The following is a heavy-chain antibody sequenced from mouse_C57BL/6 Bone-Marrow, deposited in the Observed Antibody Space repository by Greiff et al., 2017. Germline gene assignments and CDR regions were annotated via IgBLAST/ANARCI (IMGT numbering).Heavy chain of an antibody. V-gene: IGHV1-69*01. CDR1: GYTFTSYW. Sequence: QVQLQQPGAELVMPGASVKLSCKASGYTFTSYWMHWVKQRPGQGLEWIGEIDPSDSYTNYNQKFKGKSTLTVDKTSSSAYMQLSSLTSEDSAVYYCASSRGFANWGQGTLVTVSA. CDR2: IDPSDSYT. J-gene: IGHJ3*01. CDR3: ASSRGFAN.